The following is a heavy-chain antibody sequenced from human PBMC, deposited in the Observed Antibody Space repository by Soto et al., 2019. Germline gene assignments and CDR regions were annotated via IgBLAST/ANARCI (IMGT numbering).Heavy chain of an antibody. V-gene: IGHV6-1*01. CDR2: TYYRSKWYN. D-gene: IGHD6-13*01. Sequence: SQTLSLTCAISGDSVSSNSAAWNWIRQSPSRGLEWLGRTYYRSKWYNDYAVSVKSRITINPDTSKNQFSLQLNSVTPEDTAVYYCARGSGSSWIPAFVDFWGQGSTVIVSS. J-gene: IGHJ6*02. CDR1: GDSVSSNSAA. CDR3: ARGSGSSWIPAFVDF.